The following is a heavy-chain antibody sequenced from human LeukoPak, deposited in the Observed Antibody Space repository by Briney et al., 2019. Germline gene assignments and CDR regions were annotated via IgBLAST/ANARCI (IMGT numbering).Heavy chain of an antibody. CDR2: ISYDGSNK. CDR3: AKDWSVADY. J-gene: IGHJ4*02. CDR1: GFTFSIYG. Sequence: GGSLRLSCAASGFTFSIYGMHRVRQAPGKGLEWVAIISYDGSNKYYADSVKGRFTISRDNSKNTLYLQMNSLRAEDTAVYYCAKDWSVADYWGQGTLVTVSS. V-gene: IGHV3-30*18. D-gene: IGHD6-19*01.